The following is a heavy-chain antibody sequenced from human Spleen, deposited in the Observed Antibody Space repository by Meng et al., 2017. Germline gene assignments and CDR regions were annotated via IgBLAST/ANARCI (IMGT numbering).Heavy chain of an antibody. CDR3: ARARNYNGSGRSAFDI. CDR2: IYYSGST. CDR1: GRPISSSTYY. V-gene: IGHV4-39*07. Sequence: ESLMISCTFSGRPISSSTYYWGWIPQPPGKGLEWIGSIYYSGSTYDNPTPKSRVTISVDTSKTQFSLKLSSVAAADAAVYYCARARNYNGSGRSAFDIWGQGTMVTVSS. D-gene: IGHD3-10*01. J-gene: IGHJ3*02.